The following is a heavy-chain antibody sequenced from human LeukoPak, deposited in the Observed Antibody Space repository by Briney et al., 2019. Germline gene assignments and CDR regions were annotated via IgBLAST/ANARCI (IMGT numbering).Heavy chain of an antibody. CDR2: ISTYNGHT. Sequence: GPSVKVSCKASGYTFTTYAINWVRQAPGQGLEWLGLISTYNGHTMYAQKVQGRVTLTMDTSTSTAYLELSSLKSDDTAVYYCARDLRATLITGSGYWGQGTLVTVSS. D-gene: IGHD2-8*02. V-gene: IGHV1-18*01. J-gene: IGHJ4*02. CDR1: GYTFTTYA. CDR3: ARDLRATLITGSGY.